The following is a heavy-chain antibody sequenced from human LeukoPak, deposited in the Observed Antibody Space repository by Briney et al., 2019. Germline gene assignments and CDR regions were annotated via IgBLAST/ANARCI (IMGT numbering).Heavy chain of an antibody. V-gene: IGHV1-2*02. CDR2: INPNSAGT. J-gene: IGHJ4*02. D-gene: IGHD6-6*01. CDR1: GYTFTGYY. Sequence: ASVEVSCKASGYTFTGYYMHWVRQAPGRGLEWMGWINPNSAGTNYAQKFQGRVTMTRDTSISTVFMELYSLRSDDTAVYYCAREDSRSTSLDYWGQGTLVTVSS. CDR3: AREDSRSTSLDY.